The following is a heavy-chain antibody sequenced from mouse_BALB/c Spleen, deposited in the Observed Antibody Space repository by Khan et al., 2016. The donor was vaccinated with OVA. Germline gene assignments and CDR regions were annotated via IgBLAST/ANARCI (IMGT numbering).Heavy chain of an antibody. CDR2: INPRSGYT. V-gene: IGHV1-4*02. Sequence: QVQLQQSAAELARPGASVKMSCKASGYTFISYTMHWVKQRPGQGLEWIGYINPRSGYTDYNQKFKDKNTLSADKSSSTAYIQLSSLTSEDSTVYYCARRRGGYYFDYWGQGTTLTVSS. CDR1: GYTFISYT. J-gene: IGHJ2*01. CDR3: ARRRGGYYFDY.